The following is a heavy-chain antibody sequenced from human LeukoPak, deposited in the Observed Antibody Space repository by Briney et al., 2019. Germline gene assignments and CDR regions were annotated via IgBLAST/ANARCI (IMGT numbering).Heavy chain of an antibody. CDR3: ARVGPLDTAMFTLDY. CDR2: IYTSGST. V-gene: IGHV4-61*02. Sequence: SETLSLTCTVSGGSISSGSYYWSWIRQPAGKGLEWIGRIYTSGSTNYNPSLKSRVTISVDTSKNQFSLKLSSVTAADTAVYYCARVGPLDTAMFTLDYWGQGTLVTVSS. CDR1: GGSISSGSYY. J-gene: IGHJ4*02. D-gene: IGHD5-18*01.